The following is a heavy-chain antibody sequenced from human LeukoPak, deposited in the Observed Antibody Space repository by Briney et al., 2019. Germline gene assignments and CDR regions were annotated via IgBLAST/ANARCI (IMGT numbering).Heavy chain of an antibody. J-gene: IGHJ4*02. CDR3: AVAVAGLYYFDY. CDR1: GFTFSSYW. V-gene: IGHV3-7*01. Sequence: PGGSLRLSCAASGFTFSSYWMSWVRQAPGKGLEWVASIKQDGSERYYVDSVKGRFTVSRDNAKNSLYLQMNSLRAEDTAVYYCAVAVAGLYYFDYWGQGTLVTVSS. D-gene: IGHD6-19*01. CDR2: IKQDGSER.